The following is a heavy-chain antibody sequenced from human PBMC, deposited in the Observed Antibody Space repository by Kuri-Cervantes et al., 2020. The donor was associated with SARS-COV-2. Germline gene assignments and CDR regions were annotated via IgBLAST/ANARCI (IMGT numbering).Heavy chain of an antibody. CDR3: ARGGYGDYLS. CDR2: IYHSGST. V-gene: IGHV4-4*02. CDR1: GGSISSSNW. D-gene: IGHD4-17*01. Sequence: GSLRLSCAVSGGSISSSNWWSWVRQPPGKGLEWIGEIYHSGSTNYNPSLKSRATISVDKSKNQFSLKLSSVTAADTAVYYCARGGYGDYLSWGQGTLVTVSS. J-gene: IGHJ5*02.